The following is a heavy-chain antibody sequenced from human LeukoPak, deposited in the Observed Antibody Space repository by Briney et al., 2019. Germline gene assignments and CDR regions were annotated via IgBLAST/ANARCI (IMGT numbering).Heavy chain of an antibody. CDR1: GFIFSSYS. J-gene: IGHJ6*03. CDR2: ISSGSNYI. D-gene: IGHD3-22*01. Sequence: GGSLRLSCAASGFIFSSYSMNWIRQSPGKGLEWVSSISSGSNYIDYADSVKGRFTISRDNARNSLYLQMNSLRVEDTAVYYCARVVISYYYMDVWGKGTTVTVSS. CDR3: ARVVISYYYMDV. V-gene: IGHV3-21*01.